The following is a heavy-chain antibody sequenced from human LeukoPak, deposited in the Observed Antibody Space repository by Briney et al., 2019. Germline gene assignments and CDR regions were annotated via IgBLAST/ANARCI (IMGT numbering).Heavy chain of an antibody. Sequence: PGGSLRLSCAASGFTFSDYYMSWIRQAPGKGLEWVSYISSSSSTIYYADSVKGRFTISRDNAKNSLYLQMNSLRAEDTAVYYCASPIIAAAGTRKDYWGQGTLVTVSS. CDR1: GFTFSDYY. CDR3: ASPIIAAAGTRKDY. CDR2: ISSSSSTI. D-gene: IGHD6-13*01. V-gene: IGHV3-11*04. J-gene: IGHJ4*02.